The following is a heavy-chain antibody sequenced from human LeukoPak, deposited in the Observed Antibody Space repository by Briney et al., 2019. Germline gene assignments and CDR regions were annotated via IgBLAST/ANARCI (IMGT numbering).Heavy chain of an antibody. CDR1: GDTFSYHS. J-gene: IGHJ4*02. CDR2: INPNSGGT. D-gene: IGHD5-18*01. Sequence: ASVKVSCKTFGDTFSYHSISWVRQAPGQGLEWMGWINPNSGGTNYAQKFQGRVTMTRDTSISTAYMELSRLRSDDTAVYYCATAMVNYFDYWGQGTLVTVSS. CDR3: ATAMVNYFDY. V-gene: IGHV1-2*02.